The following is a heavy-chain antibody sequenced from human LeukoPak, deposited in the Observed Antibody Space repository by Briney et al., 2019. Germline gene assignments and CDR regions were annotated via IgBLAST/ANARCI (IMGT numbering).Heavy chain of an antibody. D-gene: IGHD3-9*01. J-gene: IGHJ3*02. CDR3: ARADILTLDAFDI. CDR2: IYYSGST. V-gene: IGHV4-59*01. Sequence: SETLSLTCTVPGGSISSYYWSWIRQPPGKGLEWIGYIYYSGSTNYNPSLKSRVTISVDTSKNQFSLKLSSVTAADTAVYYCARADILTLDAFDIWGQGTMVTVPS. CDR1: GGSISSYY.